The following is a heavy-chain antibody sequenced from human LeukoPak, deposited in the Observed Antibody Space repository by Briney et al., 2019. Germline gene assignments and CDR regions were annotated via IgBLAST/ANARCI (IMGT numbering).Heavy chain of an antibody. Sequence: GGSLRLSCAASGFTFTAHLIHWVRQAPGKGLEWVAVMSSDGNAVFYAGSVKGRFTISRDNSKNTLFLQMNSLRPEDTAVYYCVRELEYYHDHRASFDHLGQGTPVTVSS. D-gene: IGHD3-22*01. CDR2: MSSDGNAV. CDR3: VRELEYYHDHRASFDH. V-gene: IGHV3-30-3*01. J-gene: IGHJ4*02. CDR1: GFTFTAHL.